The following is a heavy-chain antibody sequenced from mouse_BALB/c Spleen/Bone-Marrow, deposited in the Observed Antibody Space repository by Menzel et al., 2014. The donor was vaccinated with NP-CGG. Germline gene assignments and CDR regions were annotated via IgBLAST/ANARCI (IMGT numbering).Heavy chain of an antibody. V-gene: IGHV3-2*02. Sequence: EVKLQESGPGLVKPSQSLSLTCAVTGYSITSDYAWNWIRQFPGNKLEWMGYITYSSSTSYNPPLISRISITRDTSKNQFFLQLNSVTTEDTATYYCARKGYNGYPYYAMDYWGQGTSVTVSS. CDR3: ARKGYNGYPYYAMDY. CDR2: ITYSSST. CDR1: GYSITSDYA. D-gene: IGHD2-3*01. J-gene: IGHJ4*01.